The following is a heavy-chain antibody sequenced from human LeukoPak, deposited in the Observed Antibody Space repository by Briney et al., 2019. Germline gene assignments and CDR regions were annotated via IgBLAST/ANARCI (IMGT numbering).Heavy chain of an antibody. D-gene: IGHD2-15*01. J-gene: IGHJ4*02. V-gene: IGHV1-69*13. CDR3: ARSMYPTETYCSGGSCYQFDY. CDR1: GGTFSIYA. CDR2: IIPIFGTA. Sequence: GASVTVSCKASGGTFSIYAISWVRQAPGQGLEWMGGIIPIFGTANYAQKFQGRVTITADGSTSTAYMELSSLRSEDTAVYYCARSMYPTETYCSGGSCYQFDYWGQGTLVTVSS.